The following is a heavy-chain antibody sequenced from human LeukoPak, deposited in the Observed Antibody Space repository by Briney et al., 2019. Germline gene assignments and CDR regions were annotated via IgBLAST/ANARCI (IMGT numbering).Heavy chain of an antibody. CDR3: ARVSVTTVVLFDY. D-gene: IGHD4-23*01. CDR2: IYYSGST. V-gene: IGHV4-59*01. CDR1: GGSISSYY. J-gene: IGHJ4*02. Sequence: SETLSLTCTVSGGSISSYYWSWIRQPPGKGLEWIGYIYYSGSTNYNPSLKSRVTISVDTSKNQFSLKLSSVTAADTAVYYCARVSVTTVVLFDYWGQGTLSPSPQ.